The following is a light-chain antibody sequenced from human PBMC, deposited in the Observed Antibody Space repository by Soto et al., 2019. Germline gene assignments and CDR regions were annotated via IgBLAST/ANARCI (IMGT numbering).Light chain of an antibody. Sequence: EIVLTQSPGTLSLSPGERATLSCRASQSVSNFLAWYQQKPGQAPRLLISDAFNRATGIPARFSGSGSETDFTLTISSLEPEDSAVYYCQQRSNWPSLTFGGGTKVDIK. J-gene: IGKJ4*01. CDR3: QQRSNWPSLT. CDR2: DAF. V-gene: IGKV3-11*01. CDR1: QSVSNF.